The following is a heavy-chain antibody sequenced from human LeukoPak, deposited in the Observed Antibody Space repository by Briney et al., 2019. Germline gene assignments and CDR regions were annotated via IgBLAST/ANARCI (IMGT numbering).Heavy chain of an antibody. CDR3: ARGDTRHESGYYGMDV. V-gene: IGHV1-3*01. D-gene: IGHD5-18*01. CDR1: GYTFTSYA. CDR2: INAGNGNT. J-gene: IGHJ6*02. Sequence: ASVKVSCKASGYTFTSYAMHWVRQAPGQRLEWMGWINAGNGNTKYSQKFQGRVTITRDTSASTAYMELSSLRSEDTAVYYCARGDTRHESGYYGMDVWGQGTTVTVSS.